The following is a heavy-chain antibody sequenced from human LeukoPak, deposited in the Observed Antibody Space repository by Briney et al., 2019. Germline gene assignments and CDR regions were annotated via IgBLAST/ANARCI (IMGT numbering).Heavy chain of an antibody. CDR2: ISYDGSNK. D-gene: IGHD3-9*01. J-gene: IGHJ4*02. Sequence: GGSLRLSCAASGFTFSSYAMHWVRQAPGKGLEWVAVISYDGSNKYYADSVKGRFTISRDNSKNTLYLQMNSLRAEDTAVYYCARVALRYFDWTNFDYWGQGTLVTVSS. CDR1: GFTFSSYA. V-gene: IGHV3-30-3*01. CDR3: ARVALRYFDWTNFDY.